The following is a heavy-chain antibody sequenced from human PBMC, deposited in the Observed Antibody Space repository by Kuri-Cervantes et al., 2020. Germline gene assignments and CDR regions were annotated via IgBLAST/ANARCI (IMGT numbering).Heavy chain of an antibody. V-gene: IGHV3-23*01. Sequence: GGSLRLSCAASGFTFSSYAMSWVRQAPGKGLEWVSAISGSGGSTYYADSVKGRFTISRDNSKNTLCLQMGSLRAEDMAVYYCARDTRWFGELLFVYWGQGTLVTVSS. CDR3: ARDTRWFGELLFVY. CDR2: ISGSGGST. CDR1: GFTFSSYA. J-gene: IGHJ4*02. D-gene: IGHD3-10*01.